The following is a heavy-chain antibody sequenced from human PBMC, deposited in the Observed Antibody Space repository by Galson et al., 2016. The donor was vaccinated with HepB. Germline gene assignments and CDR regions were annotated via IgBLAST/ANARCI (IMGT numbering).Heavy chain of an antibody. CDR2: ISGSSSQK. CDR1: GFTFDDYG. J-gene: IGHJ1*01. D-gene: IGHD6-19*01. Sequence: SLRLSCAASGFTFDDYGMSWVRQAPGKGLEWVSSISGSSSQKYYADSVKGRFTISRDNAKNSVFLQMDSLRAEDTAIYYCASPDLALTGTGEQYFQHWGQGTLVSVSS. CDR3: ASPDLALTGTGEQYFQH. V-gene: IGHV3-21*06.